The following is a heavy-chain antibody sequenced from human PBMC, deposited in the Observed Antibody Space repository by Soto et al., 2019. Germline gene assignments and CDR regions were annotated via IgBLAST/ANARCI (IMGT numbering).Heavy chain of an antibody. CDR3: ASPMKADAFDI. V-gene: IGHV1-46*01. Sequence: QVQLVQSGAEVKKPGASVKVSCKASGYTFTSYYMHWVRQAPGQGLEWMGKIDPTGGSTTYAQEFQGRVTMTRYTSARTVYIELSSLRSDDAAVYYCASPMKADAFDIWGQGTMIAVSS. CDR2: IDPTGGST. J-gene: IGHJ3*02. CDR1: GYTFTSYY.